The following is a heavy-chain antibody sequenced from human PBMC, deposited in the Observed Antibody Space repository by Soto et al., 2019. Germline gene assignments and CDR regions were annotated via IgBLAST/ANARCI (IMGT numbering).Heavy chain of an antibody. V-gene: IGHV1-69*01. Sequence: QVQLVQSGAVVKRPGSSVRVSCKASGGTPSNSAFSWVRQAPGQGLEWMGGIIAVFGILKYAQNIEGRVTIPAAESTNTAYMGLSSLRYEDRAAYYCARGRIVVVGSSAFDGMDVCGQGTTGTVSS. CDR1: GGTPSNSA. CDR3: ARGRIVVVGSSAFDGMDV. CDR2: IIAVFGIL. J-gene: IGHJ6*02. D-gene: IGHD6-19*01.